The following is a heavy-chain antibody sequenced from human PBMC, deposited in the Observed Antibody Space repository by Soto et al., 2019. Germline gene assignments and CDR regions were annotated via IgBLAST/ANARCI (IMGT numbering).Heavy chain of an antibody. CDR1: GVSIRVQSYY. V-gene: IGHV4-39*01. D-gene: IGHD1-20*01. CDR2: SYYSGTS. Sequence: PSETLSLTCTVSGVSIRVQSYYWTWMGQTPGKGLEWVGSSYYSGTSYFNPALKGRVTISVDTSTNQFSLRLTSVTAADTAVYYCTRSYHWNAYYFEPWGQGTLVPVSS. CDR3: TRSYHWNAYYFEP. J-gene: IGHJ5*02.